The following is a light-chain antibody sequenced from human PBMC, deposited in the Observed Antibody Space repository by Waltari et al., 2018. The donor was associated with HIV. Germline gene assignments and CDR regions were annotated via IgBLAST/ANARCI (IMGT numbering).Light chain of an antibody. V-gene: IGKV2-30*01. CDR2: KVS. J-gene: IGKJ3*01. Sequence: DVVMTQSPLSLPVTLGQPASISCRSSQSLVYSDGDTYLTWYLQRPGQSPRRLRYKVSIRDYGVPDRFSGSGSGTDFTLKISRVEADDVGIYYCMQGRHWPFTFGPGTKVDMK. CDR3: MQGRHWPFT. CDR1: QSLVYSDGDTY.